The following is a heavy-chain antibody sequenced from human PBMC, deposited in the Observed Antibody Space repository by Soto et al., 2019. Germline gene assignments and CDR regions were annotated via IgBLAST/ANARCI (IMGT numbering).Heavy chain of an antibody. J-gene: IGHJ6*02. V-gene: IGHV1-8*01. CDR1: GYTFTSYD. D-gene: IGHD3-16*02. CDR3: ARGRGSNDCVWGSYLIYYYGMDV. Sequence: AAVKVSCKASGYTFTSYDINWVRQATGQGLEWMGWMNPNSGNTGYAQKFQGRVTMTRNTSISTAYMELSSLRSEDTAVYYCARGRGSNDCVWGSYLIYYYGMDVWGQGTPVTVSS. CDR2: MNPNSGNT.